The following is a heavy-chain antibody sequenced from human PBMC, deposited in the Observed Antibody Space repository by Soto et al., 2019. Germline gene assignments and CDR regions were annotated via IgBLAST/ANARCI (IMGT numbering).Heavy chain of an antibody. V-gene: IGHV3-23*01. CDR3: AKDRDVVVPAAHRGYYYYGMDV. CDR2: ISGSGGST. D-gene: IGHD2-2*01. CDR1: GFTFSSYA. Sequence: GGSLRLSCAASGFTFSSYAMSWVRQAPGKGLEWVSAISGSGGSTYYADSVKGRFAISRDNSKNTLYLQMNSLRAEDTAVYYCAKDRDVVVPAAHRGYYYYGMDVWGQGTTVTVSS. J-gene: IGHJ6*02.